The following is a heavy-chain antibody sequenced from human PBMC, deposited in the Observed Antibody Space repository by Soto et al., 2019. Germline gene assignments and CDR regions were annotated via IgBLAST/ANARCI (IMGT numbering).Heavy chain of an antibody. CDR3: AGCYDWPCPFDY. Sequence: SETLSLTCTVSGGSISSGGYYWSWIRQHPGKGLEWIGYIYFSGITYYNPSLKSRVTISVDTSKNQFSLKLSSVTAADTAVYYCAGCYDWPCPFDYWGQGTLVTVSS. CDR1: GGSISSGGYY. J-gene: IGHJ4*02. D-gene: IGHD3-3*01. V-gene: IGHV4-31*03. CDR2: IYFSGIT.